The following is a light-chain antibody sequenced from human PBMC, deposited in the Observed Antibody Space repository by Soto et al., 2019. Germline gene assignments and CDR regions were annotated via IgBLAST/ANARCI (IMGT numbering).Light chain of an antibody. Sequence: QSALTQPASVSGSPGQSITISCTGTSSDVGGYNYVYWYQQHPGKAPKLMIYEVSNRPSGVSNRFSGSKSGNTASLTISGLQAEDEADYYCSSYTSSSTYVSGAGTKLTV. CDR1: SSDVGGYNY. CDR3: SSYTSSSTYV. J-gene: IGLJ1*01. V-gene: IGLV2-14*01. CDR2: EVS.